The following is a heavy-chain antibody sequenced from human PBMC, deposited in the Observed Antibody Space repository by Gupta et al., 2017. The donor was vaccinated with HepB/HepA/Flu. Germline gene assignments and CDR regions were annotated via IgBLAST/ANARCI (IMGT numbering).Heavy chain of an antibody. CDR2: FSESVGVI. V-gene: IGHV3-23*01. J-gene: IGHJ4*02. CDR3: AGRASIKTGLNY. CDR1: PITTFHYA. D-gene: IGHD1-1*01. Sequence: EVQLLESGGDLVQPGGSLRLSCVASPITTFHYALYWVRQAPGKGLEWVGVFSESVGVINLANFGGGRFTIPRETSKDTLFPQKTSLRVEDTAIYYCAGRASIKTGLNYWGQGTLVTVSS.